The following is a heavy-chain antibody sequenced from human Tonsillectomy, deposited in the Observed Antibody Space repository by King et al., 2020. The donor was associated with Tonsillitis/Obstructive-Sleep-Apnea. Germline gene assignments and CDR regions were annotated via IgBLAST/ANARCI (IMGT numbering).Heavy chain of an antibody. J-gene: IGHJ3*02. CDR1: GGSISSGGYY. Sequence: QLQESGPGLVKPSQTLSLTCTVSGGSISSGGYYWSWIRQHPGKGLDWIGYIYYSGSTYYNPSLKSRVTISVDTSKNQFSLKLNSVTAADTAVYYCASDKPDYAHAFDSWGQGTMVTVSS. CDR3: ASDKPDYAHAFDS. CDR2: IYYSGST. V-gene: IGHV4-31*03. D-gene: IGHD4-17*01.